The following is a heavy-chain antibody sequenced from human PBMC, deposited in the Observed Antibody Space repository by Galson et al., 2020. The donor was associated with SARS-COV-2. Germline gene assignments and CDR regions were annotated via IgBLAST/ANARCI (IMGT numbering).Heavy chain of an antibody. Sequence: SETLSLTCTVSGGSISSSSYYWGWIRQPPGKGLEWIGSIYYSGSTYYNPSLKSRVTISVDTSKNQFSLKLSSVTAADTAVYYCARHEWLRGHFDYWGQGTLVTVSS. CDR3: ARHEWLRGHFDY. J-gene: IGHJ4*02. D-gene: IGHD5-12*01. CDR1: GGSISSSSYY. V-gene: IGHV4-39*01. CDR2: IYYSGST.